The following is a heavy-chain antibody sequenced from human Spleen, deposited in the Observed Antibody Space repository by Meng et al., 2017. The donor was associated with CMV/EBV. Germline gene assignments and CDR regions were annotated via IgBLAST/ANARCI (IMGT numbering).Heavy chain of an antibody. CDR2: INPNSGGT. Sequence: ASVKVSCKTSGYTFTGHYLHWVRQAPGQGLEWMGWINPNSGGTKFAQKFQGRVTLTRDTSINTGYMELSSLTSDDTAVYYCAKDEEGCSGSYFIDYWGQGTLVTVSS. J-gene: IGHJ4*02. CDR3: AKDEEGCSGSYFIDY. D-gene: IGHD3-10*02. V-gene: IGHV1-2*02. CDR1: GYTFTGHY.